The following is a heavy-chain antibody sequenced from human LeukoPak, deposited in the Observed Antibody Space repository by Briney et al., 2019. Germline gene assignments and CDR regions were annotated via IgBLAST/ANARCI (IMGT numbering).Heavy chain of an antibody. V-gene: IGHV4-34*01. CDR1: GGSFSGYY. CDR2: INHSGST. J-gene: IGHJ4*02. CDR3: ATETYSGSLDY. Sequence: PSETLSLTCAVYGGSFSGYYWSLIRQPPGKGLEWIGEINHSGSTNYNPSLKSRVTISVDTSKNQFSLKLSSVTAADTAVYYCATETYSGSLDYWGQGTLVTVSS. D-gene: IGHD1-26*01.